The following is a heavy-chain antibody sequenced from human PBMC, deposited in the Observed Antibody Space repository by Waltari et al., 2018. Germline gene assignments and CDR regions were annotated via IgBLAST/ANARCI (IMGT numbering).Heavy chain of an antibody. Sequence: QVQLQESGPGLVKPSETLSLTCTVSGGSISSYYWSWIRQPPGKGLEWIGYIYYSGSTNYNPSLKSRVTISVDTSKNQFSLKLSSVTAADTAVYYCAKGAPHQFDPWGQGTLVTVSS. V-gene: IGHV4-59*08. CDR1: GGSISSYY. J-gene: IGHJ5*02. D-gene: IGHD1-26*01. CDR3: AKGAPHQFDP. CDR2: IYYSGST.